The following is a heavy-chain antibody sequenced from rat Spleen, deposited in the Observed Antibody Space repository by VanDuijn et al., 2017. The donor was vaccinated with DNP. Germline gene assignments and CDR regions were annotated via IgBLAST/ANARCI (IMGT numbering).Heavy chain of an antibody. CDR1: GFTFNNYW. V-gene: IGHV5-31*01. J-gene: IGHJ1*01. Sequence: EVQLVESGGDLVQPGRSLKLSCVASGFTFNNYWMTWIRQVPGKGLEWVASITSSGGSTYYPDSVKGRFTISRDNAKNTLYLQMNSLRSEDTATYYCARRTTVPPYWYFDFWGPGTMVTVSS. CDR3: ARRTTVPPYWYFDF. CDR2: ITSSGGST. D-gene: IGHD3-3*01.